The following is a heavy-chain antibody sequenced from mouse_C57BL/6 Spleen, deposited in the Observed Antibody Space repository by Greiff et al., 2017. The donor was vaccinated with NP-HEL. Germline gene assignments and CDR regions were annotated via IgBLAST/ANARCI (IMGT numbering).Heavy chain of an antibody. V-gene: IGHV1-61*01. CDR2: IYPSDSET. D-gene: IGHD1-1*01. CDR3: ARRPVTTVVATFDY. J-gene: IGHJ2*01. Sequence: VQLQQPGAELVRPGSSVKLSCKASGYTFTSYWMDWVKQRPGQGLEWIGNIYPSDSETHYNQKFKDKATLTVDKSASTAYTQLSSLTSEDSAVYSFARRPVTTVVATFDYWGQGTTLTVSS. CDR1: GYTFTSYW.